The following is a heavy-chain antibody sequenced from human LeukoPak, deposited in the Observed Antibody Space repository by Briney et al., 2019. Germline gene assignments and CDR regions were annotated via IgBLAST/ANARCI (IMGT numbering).Heavy chain of an antibody. V-gene: IGHV4-61*01. D-gene: IGHD3-22*01. J-gene: IGHJ4*02. CDR1: GASLTRPTYY. Sequence: PSETLSLTCSVSGASLTRPTYYQWSWIRQPPGKGLELIGNLFSTGSATLNPSLKSRVTMSLDTSKNEFSLRLSSVTAADTAVYYCARHNYYDSSGYYYAFDYWGQGTLASVSS. CDR3: ARHNYYDSSGYYYAFDY. CDR2: LFSTGSA.